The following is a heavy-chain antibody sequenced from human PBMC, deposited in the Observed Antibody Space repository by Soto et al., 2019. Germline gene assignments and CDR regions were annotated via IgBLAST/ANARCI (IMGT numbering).Heavy chain of an antibody. D-gene: IGHD3-22*01. V-gene: IGHV4-39*01. J-gene: IGHJ4*02. Sequence: SETLSLTCTVSGGSISSSSYYWGWIRQPPGKGLEWIGSIYYSGSTYYNPSLKSRVTISVDTSKNQFSLKLSSVTAADTAVYYCARGGYYFPRRKKKPYDYWGQGTLVTVSS. CDR2: IYYSGST. CDR1: GGSISSSSYY. CDR3: ARGGYYFPRRKKKPYDY.